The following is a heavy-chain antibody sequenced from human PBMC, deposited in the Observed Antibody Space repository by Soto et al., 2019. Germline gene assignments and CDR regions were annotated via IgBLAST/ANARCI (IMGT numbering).Heavy chain of an antibody. CDR1: GGSVSSGSYY. V-gene: IGHV4-61*01. CDR3: ARDPSLHLRYGMDV. Sequence: QVQLQESGPGLVKPSETLSLTCTVSGGSVSSGSYYWSWIRQPPGKGLEWIGYIYYSGSTNYNPSLKSRVTISVDTSKNQFSLKLSSVTAADTAVYYCARDPSLHLRYGMDVWGQGTTVTVSS. J-gene: IGHJ6*02. D-gene: IGHD4-4*01. CDR2: IYYSGST.